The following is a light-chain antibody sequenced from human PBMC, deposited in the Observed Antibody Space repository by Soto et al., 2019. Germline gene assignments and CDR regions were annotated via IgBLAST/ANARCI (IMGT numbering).Light chain of an antibody. CDR1: QTISSW. V-gene: IGKV1-5*01. J-gene: IGKJ3*01. CDR3: QHYNTYSKA. CDR2: DGS. Sequence: DIQMTQSPSTLSGSVGDRVTMTCRASQTISSWLAWYQQIPGKAPKLLIYDGSTLASGVPPRFSGGGFGTEFTLNISSLQPDDSAVYYCQHYNTYSKAFGPGTKVDIK.